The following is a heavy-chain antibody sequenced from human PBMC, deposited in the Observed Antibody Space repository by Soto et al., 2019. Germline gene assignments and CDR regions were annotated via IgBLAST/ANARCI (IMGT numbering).Heavy chain of an antibody. J-gene: IGHJ4*02. V-gene: IGHV3-48*02. D-gene: IGHD1-1*01. CDR2: ITGDTNRI. CDR3: ARSVEGHFDY. Sequence: EVQLVESGGGLVQPGGSLRLSCAASGFRFSIYSMNWVRQAPGKGLEWSAYITGDTNRIKYADSVKGRFTISRDNAKNSVYLQMNSPRDEDTAVYYCARSVEGHFDYWGQGTVVTVSS. CDR1: GFRFSIYS.